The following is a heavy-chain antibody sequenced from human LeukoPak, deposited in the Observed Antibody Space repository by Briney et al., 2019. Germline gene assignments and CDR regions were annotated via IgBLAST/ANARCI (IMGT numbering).Heavy chain of an antibody. D-gene: IGHD4-17*01. V-gene: IGHV3-30*02. CDR2: IRYDGSNK. J-gene: IGHJ4*02. CDR3: ARTTYGDYVFGY. CDR1: GFTFSSYG. Sequence: GGSLRLYCAASGFTFSSYGMHWVRQAPGKGLEWVAFIRYDGSNKYYADSVKGRFTISRDNSKNTLYLQMNSLRAEDTAVYYCARTTYGDYVFGYWGQGTLVTVSS.